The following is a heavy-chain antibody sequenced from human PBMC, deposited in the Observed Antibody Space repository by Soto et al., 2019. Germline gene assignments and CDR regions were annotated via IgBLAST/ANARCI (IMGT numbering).Heavy chain of an antibody. CDR2: ISAYNGNT. J-gene: IGHJ6*02. V-gene: IGHV1-18*01. D-gene: IGHD2-21*01. Sequence: QIQLVQSGGEVKKPGASVKVSCKSSGYNFISHSITWVRQAPGQGLEWMGRISAYNGNTNHAQKFQGRLTMTTDTSTSTAYMELRSLRSDYTAVYYCARGAFCGGAPGCRDMDGWGQGITVTVSS. CDR1: GYNFISHS. CDR3: ARGAFCGGAPGCRDMDG.